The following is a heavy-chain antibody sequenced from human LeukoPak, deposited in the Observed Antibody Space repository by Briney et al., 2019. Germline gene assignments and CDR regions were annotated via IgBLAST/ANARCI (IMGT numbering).Heavy chain of an antibody. V-gene: IGHV1-69*04. CDR3: ARFHGSGSYNYYYGMDV. CDR2: IIPILGIA. CDR1: GGTFSSYA. D-gene: IGHD3-10*01. Sequence: SVKVSCKASGGTFSSYAISWVRQAPGQGLEWMGRIIPILGIANYAQKFQGRVTITADKSTSTAYMELSSLRSEDTAVYYCARFHGSGSYNYYYGMDVWGQGTTVTVSS. J-gene: IGHJ6*02.